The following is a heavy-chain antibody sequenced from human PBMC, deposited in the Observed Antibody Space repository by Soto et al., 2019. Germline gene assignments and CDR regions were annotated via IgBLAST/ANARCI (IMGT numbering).Heavy chain of an antibody. J-gene: IGHJ4*02. D-gene: IGHD2-2*01. CDR3: ARGHMIGDIVVVPAAMGFDY. CDR2: INHSGST. CDR1: GGSFSGYY. Sequence: SETLSLTCAVYGGSFSGYYWSWIRQPPGKGLEWIGEINHSGSTNYNPSLKSRVTISVDTSKNQFSLKLSSVTAADTAVYYCARGHMIGDIVVVPAAMGFDYWGQGTLVTVSS. V-gene: IGHV4-34*01.